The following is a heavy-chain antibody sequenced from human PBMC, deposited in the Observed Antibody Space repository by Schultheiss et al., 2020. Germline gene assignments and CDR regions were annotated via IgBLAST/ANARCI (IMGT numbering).Heavy chain of an antibody. Sequence: GGSLRLSCAASGFTFDDYAMHWVRQAPGKGLEWVSGISWNSGSIGYADSVKGRFTISRDNAKNSLYLQMNSLRAEDTALYYCARLAAAGEYFDYWGQGTLVTVSS. CDR1: GFTFDDYA. J-gene: IGHJ4*02. V-gene: IGHV3-9*01. CDR3: ARLAAAGEYFDY. D-gene: IGHD6-13*01. CDR2: ISWNSGSI.